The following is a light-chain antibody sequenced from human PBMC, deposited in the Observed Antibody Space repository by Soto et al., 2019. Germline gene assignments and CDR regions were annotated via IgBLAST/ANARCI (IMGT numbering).Light chain of an antibody. CDR2: END. Sequence: QSVLTQPASVSAAPGQMVTMSCSGGSSNIGAHYVSWHQQLPGTAPKLLIYENDKRPSGIPDRFSGSKSGTSATLGITGLQTGDEADYYCGTWDSSLSIFVFGTGTKLTVL. V-gene: IGLV1-51*02. CDR1: SSNIGAHY. CDR3: GTWDSSLSIFV. J-gene: IGLJ1*01.